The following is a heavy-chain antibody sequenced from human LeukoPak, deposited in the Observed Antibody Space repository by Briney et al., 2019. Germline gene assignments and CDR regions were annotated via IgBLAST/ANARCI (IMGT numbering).Heavy chain of an antibody. J-gene: IGHJ3*02. V-gene: IGHV4-59*01. CDR1: GGSFSGYY. D-gene: IGHD4-17*01. Sequence: SETLSLTCAVYGGSFSGYYWSWIRQPPGKGREWIGYIYYSGSTNYNPSLKSRVTISVDTSKNQFSLKLSSVTAADTAVYYCARATTLTTVTTPHAFDIWGQGTMVTVSS. CDR3: ARATTLTTVTTPHAFDI. CDR2: IYYSGST.